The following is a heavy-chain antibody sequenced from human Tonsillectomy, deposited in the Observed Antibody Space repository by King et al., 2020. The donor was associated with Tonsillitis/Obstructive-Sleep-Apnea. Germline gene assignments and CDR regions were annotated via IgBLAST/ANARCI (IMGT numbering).Heavy chain of an antibody. CDR2: INHSGST. CDR1: GGSFSGYY. V-gene: IGHV4-34*01. CDR3: ARGGLCSGGSCYFDY. J-gene: IGHJ4*02. D-gene: IGHD2-15*01. Sequence: VQLPQWGAGLLKPSETLSLTCAVSGGSFSGYYWSWIRPPPGKGLAWIGEINHSGSTNYNPSLKSRVTISVDTSKNQFSLPLRSVPAADTAVYYCARGGLCSGGSCYFDYWGQGTLVTVSS.